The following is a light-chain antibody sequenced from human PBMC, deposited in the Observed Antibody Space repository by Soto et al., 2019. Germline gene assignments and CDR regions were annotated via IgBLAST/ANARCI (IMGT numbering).Light chain of an antibody. CDR1: QGVYSY. Sequence: AIRMTQSPSSFSASTGDRVTITCRASQGVYSYLAWYQQKPGKAPKLLIYAASTLQSGVPSRFSGSGSGTDFTLTISCLQSEDFATYYCQQFYSYPITFGQGTRLEIK. CDR3: QQFYSYPIT. CDR2: AAS. J-gene: IGKJ5*01. V-gene: IGKV1-8*01.